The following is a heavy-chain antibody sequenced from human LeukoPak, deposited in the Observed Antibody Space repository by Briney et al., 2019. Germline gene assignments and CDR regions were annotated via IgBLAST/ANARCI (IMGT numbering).Heavy chain of an antibody. CDR2: ISYDGSNK. J-gene: IGHJ3*02. Sequence: PGRSLRLSCAASGFTFSSYGMHWVRQAPGKGLEWVAVISYDGSNKYHTDSVKGRFTIYRDNSKNTLYLQMNSLRAEDTAVYYCARAGDGGARLGAFDIWGQGTMVTVSS. CDR3: ARAGDGGARLGAFDI. CDR1: GFTFSSYG. V-gene: IGHV3-33*05. D-gene: IGHD4-23*01.